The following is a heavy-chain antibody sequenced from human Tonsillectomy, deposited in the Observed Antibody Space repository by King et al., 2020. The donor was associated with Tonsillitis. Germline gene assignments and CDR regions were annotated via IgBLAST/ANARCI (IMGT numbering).Heavy chain of an antibody. CDR3: AKDSGYCSGGSCSYTWYFDL. D-gene: IGHD2-15*01. CDR2: SSWDGDST. Sequence: QLVQSGGVVIQPGGSLRLSCAASGFTFDDYTMHWVRQAPGKGLEWVSLSSWDGDSTYYADSVKGRFTISRDNSKNSLYLQMNSLRTEDTALYYCAKDSGYCSGGSCSYTWYFDLWGRGTLVTVSS. CDR1: GFTFDDYT. J-gene: IGHJ2*01. V-gene: IGHV3-43*01.